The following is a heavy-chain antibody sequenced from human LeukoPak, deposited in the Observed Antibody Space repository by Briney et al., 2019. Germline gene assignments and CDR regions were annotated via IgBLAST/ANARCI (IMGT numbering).Heavy chain of an antibody. CDR2: IYYSGST. CDR3: ARVLTGPGIRLGGSDY. CDR1: AGSISSYY. D-gene: IGHD3-10*01. J-gene: IGHJ4*02. Sequence: SETLSLTCTVSAGSISSYYWSWIRQPPGKGLEWIGYIYYSGSTNYNPSLKSRVTISVDTSKNQFSLKLSSVTAADTAVYYCARVLTGPGIRLGGSDYWGQGTLITVSS. V-gene: IGHV4-59*12.